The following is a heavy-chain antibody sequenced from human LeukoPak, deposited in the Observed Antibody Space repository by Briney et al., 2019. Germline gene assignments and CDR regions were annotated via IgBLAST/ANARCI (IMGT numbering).Heavy chain of an antibody. Sequence: GGSLRLSCAASGFTVSSNYMSWVRQAPGKGLEWVAVISYDGSDKYYADSVKGRFTISRDNSKNTLYLQMNSLRAEDTAVYYCAREGSGSYYFDYWGQGTLVTVSS. CDR3: AREGSGSYYFDY. J-gene: IGHJ4*02. V-gene: IGHV3-30-3*01. CDR2: ISYDGSDK. CDR1: GFTVSSNY. D-gene: IGHD1-26*01.